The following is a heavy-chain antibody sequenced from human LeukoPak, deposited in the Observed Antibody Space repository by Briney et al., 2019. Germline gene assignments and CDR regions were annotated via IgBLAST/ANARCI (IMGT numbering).Heavy chain of an antibody. J-gene: IGHJ4*02. CDR1: GYIFSTSW. V-gene: IGHV5-51*01. CDR2: IYPGDSDT. D-gene: IGHD6-13*01. CDR3: ARHIATDYFDY. Sequence: GGSLEISCKGSGYIFSTSWIGWVRQLPGKGLEWMGIIYPGDSDTRYSPSFQGQVTISADKSISTAYLQWSSLKASDTAMYYCARHIATDYFDYWGPGTLVTVSS.